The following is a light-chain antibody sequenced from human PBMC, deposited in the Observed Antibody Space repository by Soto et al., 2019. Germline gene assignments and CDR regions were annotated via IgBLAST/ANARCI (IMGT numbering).Light chain of an antibody. Sequence: SSELTQPPSVSVSPGQTASITCSGDKLGDKYACWYQQKPGQSPVLVIYQDSKRPSGIPERFSGSNSGNTATLTISGTQAMDEADYYCQAWDSSTLHVVFGGGTKVTVL. CDR1: KLGDKY. J-gene: IGLJ2*01. CDR2: QDS. CDR3: QAWDSSTLHVV. V-gene: IGLV3-1*01.